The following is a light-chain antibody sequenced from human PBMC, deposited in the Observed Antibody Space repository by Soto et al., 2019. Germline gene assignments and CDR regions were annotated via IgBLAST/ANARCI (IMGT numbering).Light chain of an antibody. Sequence: QSALTQPASVSGSPGQSITISCTGTSSDVGGYNYVSWYQQHPGKAPKLMIYDVSNRPSGVSNRFSGSKSGNTASLTISGLPAEDEADYYCSSNTSRSTYGFGTGTKLTVL. CDR1: SSDVGGYNY. CDR2: DVS. CDR3: SSNTSRSTYG. V-gene: IGLV2-14*01. J-gene: IGLJ1*01.